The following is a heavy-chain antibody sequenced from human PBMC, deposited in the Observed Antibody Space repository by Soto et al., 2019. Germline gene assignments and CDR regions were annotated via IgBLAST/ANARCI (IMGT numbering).Heavy chain of an antibody. Sequence: KPSETLSLTCTVSGGSISSYYWSWIRQPPGKGLEWIGYIYYSGSTNYNPSLKNRVTISVDTSKNQFSLKLSSVTAADTAVYYCARVPGTVRGVIRWFDPWGQGTLVTVSS. CDR1: GGSISSYY. D-gene: IGHD3-10*01. CDR2: IYYSGST. J-gene: IGHJ5*02. V-gene: IGHV4-59*01. CDR3: ARVPGTVRGVIRWFDP.